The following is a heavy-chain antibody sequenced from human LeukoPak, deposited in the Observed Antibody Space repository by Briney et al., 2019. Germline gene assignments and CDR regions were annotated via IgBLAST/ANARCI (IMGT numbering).Heavy chain of an antibody. CDR3: ASHQIAAALPERRDY. CDR1: GGSISSGGYY. V-gene: IGHV4-30-2*01. J-gene: IGHJ4*02. D-gene: IGHD6-13*01. CDR2: IYHSGST. Sequence: PSETLSLTCTVSGGSISSGGYYWSWIRQPPGKGLEWIGYIYHSGSTYYNPSLKSRVTISVDRSKNQFSLKLSSVAAADTAVYYCASHQIAAALPERRDYWGQGTLVTVSS.